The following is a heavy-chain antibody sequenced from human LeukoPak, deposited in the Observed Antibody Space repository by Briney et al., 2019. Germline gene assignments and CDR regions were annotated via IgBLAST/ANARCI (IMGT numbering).Heavy chain of an antibody. J-gene: IGHJ4*02. CDR2: ISSSGSAK. CDR1: GFTFSGFE. CDR3: ASLDY. V-gene: IGHV3-48*03. Sequence: PGGSLRLSCAATGFTFSGFEMNWVRQAPGKGLEWVSYISSSGSAKYYADSVKGRFTISRDNTKSSLYLQMNSLRGEDTAVYYCASLDYWGQGTLVTVSS.